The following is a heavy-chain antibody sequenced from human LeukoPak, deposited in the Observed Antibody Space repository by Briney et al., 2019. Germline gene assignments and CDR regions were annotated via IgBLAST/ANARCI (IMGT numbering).Heavy chain of an antibody. D-gene: IGHD1-26*01. J-gene: IGHJ4*02. CDR3: ARDLLGNSGSYLRHPNGPPFDY. CDR2: INSDGSST. V-gene: IGHV3-74*01. CDR1: GFTFSSYW. Sequence: GGSLRLSCAASGFTFSSYWMHWVRQAPGKGLVWVSRINSDGSSTSYADSVKGRFTISRDNAKNTLYLQMNSLRAEDTAVYYCARDLLGNSGSYLRHPNGPPFDYWGQGTLVSVSS.